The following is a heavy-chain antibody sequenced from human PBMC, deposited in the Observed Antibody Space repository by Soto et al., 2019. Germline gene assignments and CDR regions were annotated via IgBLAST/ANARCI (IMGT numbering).Heavy chain of an antibody. V-gene: IGHV1-18*01. D-gene: IGHD2-2*01. J-gene: IGHJ5*02. Sequence: ASVKVSCKASGYTFTSYGISWVRQAPGQGLEWMGWISAYNGNTNYAQKLQGRVTMTTDTSTSTAYMELRSLRSDDTAVYYCARIYCSSTSCYLLQPFDPWGKGTLVTVSS. CDR1: GYTFTSYG. CDR2: ISAYNGNT. CDR3: ARIYCSSTSCYLLQPFDP.